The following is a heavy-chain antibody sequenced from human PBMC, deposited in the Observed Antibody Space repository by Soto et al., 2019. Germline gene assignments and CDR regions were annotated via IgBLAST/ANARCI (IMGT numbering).Heavy chain of an antibody. V-gene: IGHV4-30-4*01. J-gene: IGHJ3*02. CDR2: IYYSGST. Sequence: PSETLSLTCTVSGGSINSGDYYWSWIRQPPGKGLEWIAYIYYSGSTYYNPSLKSRAIISVDTSKNQVSLKLSSVTAADTAVYYCARERSAYYYDSSGYWASDIWGQGTMVTVSS. D-gene: IGHD3-22*01. CDR3: ARERSAYYYDSSGYWASDI. CDR1: GGSINSGDYY.